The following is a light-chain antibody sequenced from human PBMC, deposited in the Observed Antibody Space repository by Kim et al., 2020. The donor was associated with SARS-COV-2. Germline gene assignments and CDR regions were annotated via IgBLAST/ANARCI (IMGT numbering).Light chain of an antibody. CDR2: WAS. J-gene: IGKJ2*01. Sequence: DIVMTQSPDSLAVSLGERATINCRSSQSVLHSSNSNNYLAWYQQKPGQPPKLHIYWASTRESGVPDRFSGSGSGSDFTLTISSLQAEDVAVYYCQQYYSTPYTFGQGTKLEI. CDR3: QQYYSTPYT. V-gene: IGKV4-1*01. CDR1: QSVLHSSNSNNY.